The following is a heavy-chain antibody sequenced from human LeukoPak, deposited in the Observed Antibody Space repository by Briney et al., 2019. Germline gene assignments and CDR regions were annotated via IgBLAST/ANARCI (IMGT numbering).Heavy chain of an antibody. CDR1: GGSISSGSYY. D-gene: IGHD5-18*01. CDR2: IYTSGST. V-gene: IGHV4-61*02. J-gene: IGHJ6*02. CDR3: ARGGYGYGSAYYYGMDV. Sequence: SETLSLTCTVSGGSISSGSYYWSWIRQPAGKGLGWIGRIYTSGSTNYNPSLKSRVTISVDTSKNQFSLKLNSVTAADTAVYYCARGGYGYGSAYYYGMDVWGXGTTVTVSS.